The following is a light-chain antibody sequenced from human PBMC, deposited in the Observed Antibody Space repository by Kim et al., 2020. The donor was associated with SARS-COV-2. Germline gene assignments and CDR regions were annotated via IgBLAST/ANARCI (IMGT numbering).Light chain of an antibody. J-gene: IGLJ1*01. Sequence: SVTNTRTGTNNDGGGYNYVCWYQQRPGEAPKHIIYDGTSRPSGGSDRFSACKSANTAYLTNSGLQPEDEADYYCGSYTYASTYVFGTGTKVTVL. CDR3: GSYTYASTYV. V-gene: IGLV2-14*03. CDR1: NNDGGGYNY. CDR2: DGT.